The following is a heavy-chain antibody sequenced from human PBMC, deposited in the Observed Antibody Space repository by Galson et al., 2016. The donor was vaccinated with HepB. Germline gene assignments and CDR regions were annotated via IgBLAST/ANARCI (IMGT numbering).Heavy chain of an antibody. CDR1: GFTVNSNY. Sequence: SLRLSCAASGFTVNSNYMNWVRQAPGKGLEWVSVIYSDSRTSYADSAKGRFTISRDNSKNTLYLQMNSLSADDTAVYYCARVGSSKYSYAMDVWGQGTTVTVSS. D-gene: IGHD4-11*01. CDR2: IYSDSRT. J-gene: IGHJ6*02. V-gene: IGHV3-66*01. CDR3: ARVGSSKYSYAMDV.